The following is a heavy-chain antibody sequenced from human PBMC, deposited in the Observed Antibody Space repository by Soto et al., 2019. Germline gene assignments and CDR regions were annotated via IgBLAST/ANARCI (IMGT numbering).Heavy chain of an antibody. Sequence: SETLSLTSTVSGGSISSYSWSWIRQPPGKGLEWIGCIYYSGSTNYNPSLKSRVTISVDTSKSQFSLKLSSVTAADTAVYYCARLLNLDRAYGMDVWGQGTTVTVSS. CDR1: GGSISSYS. D-gene: IGHD3-10*01. V-gene: IGHV4-59*01. CDR2: IYYSGST. J-gene: IGHJ6*02. CDR3: ARLLNLDRAYGMDV.